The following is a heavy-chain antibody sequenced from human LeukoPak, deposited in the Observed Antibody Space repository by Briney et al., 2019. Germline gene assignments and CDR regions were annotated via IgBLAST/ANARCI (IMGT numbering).Heavy chain of an antibody. D-gene: IGHD1-26*01. CDR1: GGSFTGYY. J-gene: IGHJ4*02. V-gene: IGHV4-34*01. Sequence: PSETLSLTCSVYGGSFTGYYWSWIRQPPGEGLEWLGQINHSGSTNYNPSLKSRVTISVDTSKNQFSLKLSSVTAADTAVYYCARDQAGATDYWGQGTLVTVSS. CDR2: INHSGST. CDR3: ARDQAGATDY.